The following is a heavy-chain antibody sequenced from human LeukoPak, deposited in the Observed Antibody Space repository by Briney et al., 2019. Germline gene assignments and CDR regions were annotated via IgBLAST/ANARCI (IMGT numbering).Heavy chain of an antibody. J-gene: IGHJ4*02. CDR3: AREGPSTGYRSGWLRY. Sequence: SETLSLTCAVYGGSFSGYYWSWIRQPPGKGREWIGEINHSGSTNYNPSLESRITISVDTSKNQSSLKLSCVTAADTAVYYCAREGPSTGYRSGWLRYWGQGTLVTVSS. V-gene: IGHV4-34*01. CDR1: GGSFSGYY. CDR2: INHSGST. D-gene: IGHD6-19*01.